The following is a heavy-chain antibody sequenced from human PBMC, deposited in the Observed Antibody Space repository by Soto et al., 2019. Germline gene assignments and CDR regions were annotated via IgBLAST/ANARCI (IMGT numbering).Heavy chain of an antibody. CDR1: GFTFSGYA. CDR3: AKDLEVYCSSASCYGDAFDI. V-gene: IGHV3-23*01. D-gene: IGHD2-2*01. J-gene: IGHJ3*02. Sequence: EVQLLESGGGLVQPGGSLRLSCATSGFTFSGYAMSWVRQAPGKGLEWVSAISGSGGRTYYAASVKGRFTISTDNSKNTVNLQMSSLRAEDTAVYYCAKDLEVYCSSASCYGDAFDIWGQGTMVTVSS. CDR2: ISGSGGRT.